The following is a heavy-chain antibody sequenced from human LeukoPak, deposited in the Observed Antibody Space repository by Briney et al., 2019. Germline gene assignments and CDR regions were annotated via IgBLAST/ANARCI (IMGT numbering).Heavy chain of an antibody. Sequence: GGSLRLSCAASGFTFNNYVMSWVRQAPGKGLEWVASVSGSDGSTYYADSVKGRFTISRDNSKNTLYLQMNSLRAEDTAVYYCGTGAVANTKRTDYWGQGTLVTVSS. J-gene: IGHJ4*02. D-gene: IGHD6-19*01. CDR2: VSGSDGST. CDR3: GTGAVANTKRTDY. CDR1: GFTFNNYV. V-gene: IGHV3-23*01.